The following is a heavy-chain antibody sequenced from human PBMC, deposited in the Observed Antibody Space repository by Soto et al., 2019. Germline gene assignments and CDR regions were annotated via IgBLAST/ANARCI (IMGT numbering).Heavy chain of an antibody. Sequence: QVQLLQSGAEVKKPGASVKVSCKASGYTFTNYGISWVRQAPGQGLEWMGWISDYNGNTNYAQKFQGRVTMTTDTTTSTAYMELRRLGSDDTAVYYCARGGGYGSGSFPPLPSHAFDLWGQGTMVTVSS. CDR1: GYTFTNYG. D-gene: IGHD3-10*01. V-gene: IGHV1-18*01. J-gene: IGHJ3*01. CDR3: ARGGGYGSGSFPPLPSHAFDL. CDR2: ISDYNGNT.